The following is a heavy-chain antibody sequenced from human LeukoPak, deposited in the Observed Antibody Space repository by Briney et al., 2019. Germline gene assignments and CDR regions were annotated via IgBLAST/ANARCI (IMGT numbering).Heavy chain of an antibody. CDR2: IYTSGST. J-gene: IGHJ4*02. CDR3: ARDKGYGDFYPLDY. Sequence: SETLSLTCTVSGGSISSGSYYWSWIRQPAGKGLEWIGRIYTSGSTNYNPSLKSRVTVSVDTSKNQFSLKLSSVTAADTAVYYCARDKGYGDFYPLDYWGQGTLVTVSS. CDR1: GGSISSGSYY. V-gene: IGHV4-61*02. D-gene: IGHD4-17*01.